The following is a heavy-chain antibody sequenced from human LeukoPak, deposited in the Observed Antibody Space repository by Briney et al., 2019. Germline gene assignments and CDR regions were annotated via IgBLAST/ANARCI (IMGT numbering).Heavy chain of an antibody. V-gene: IGHV1-2*06. CDR1: GYTFTGYY. CDR2: INPNSGGT. D-gene: IGHD1-14*01. CDR3: ARVSSPLQYNWFDP. Sequence: ASVKVSCKASGYTFTGYYMHWVRQAPGQGLEWMGRINPNSGGTNYAQKFQGRVTMTRDTSISTAYMELSRLRSDDTAVYYCARVSSPLQYNWFDPWGQGTLVTVSS. J-gene: IGHJ5*02.